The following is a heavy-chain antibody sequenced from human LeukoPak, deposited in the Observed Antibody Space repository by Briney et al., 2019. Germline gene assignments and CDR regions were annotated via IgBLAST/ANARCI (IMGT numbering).Heavy chain of an antibody. CDR1: GFTFSSYS. CDR2: ISSSSSYI. Sequence: GVLRLSCAAYGFTFSSYSMNWVRQAPGKGLEWVSSISSSSSYIYYADSVKGRFTISRDNAKNSLYLQMNSLRAEDTAVYYCASLEGGYDGNYWGQGTLVTVSS. D-gene: IGHD5-12*01. CDR3: ASLEGGYDGNY. V-gene: IGHV3-21*01. J-gene: IGHJ4*02.